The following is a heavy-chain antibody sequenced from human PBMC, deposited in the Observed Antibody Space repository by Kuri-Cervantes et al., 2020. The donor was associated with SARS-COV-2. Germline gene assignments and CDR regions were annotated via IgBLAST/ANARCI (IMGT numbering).Heavy chain of an antibody. J-gene: IGHJ4*02. D-gene: IGHD2-15*01. CDR3: ARDRGYCSGGSCYLFLSGSDY. Sequence: GESLKISCAASGFTFSSYWMSWVRQAPGKGLEWVANIKQDGSEKYYVDSVKGRFTISRDNAKNSLYLQMNSLRAEDTAVYYCARDRGYCSGGSCYLFLSGSDYWGQGTLVTVSS. CDR2: IKQDGSEK. CDR1: GFTFSSYW. V-gene: IGHV3-7*01.